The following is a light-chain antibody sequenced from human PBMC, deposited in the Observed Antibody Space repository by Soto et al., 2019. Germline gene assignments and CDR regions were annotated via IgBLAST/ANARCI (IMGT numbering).Light chain of an antibody. CDR2: GAS. J-gene: IGKJ1*01. Sequence: EIVLTQSPGTLSLSPGESAALSCRASQSVSNDFVAWYQRKPGQAPRLLIYGASYRATDIPYRFTGSGSGTDFTLTITRLEPDDFAVYYCQQYGGSPPTFGQGTKLEIK. CDR1: QSVSNDF. V-gene: IGKV3-20*01. CDR3: QQYGGSPPT.